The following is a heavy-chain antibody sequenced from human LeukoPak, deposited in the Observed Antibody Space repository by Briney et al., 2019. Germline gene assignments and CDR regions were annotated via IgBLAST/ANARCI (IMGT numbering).Heavy chain of an antibody. D-gene: IGHD6-19*01. Sequence: ASVKVFCKASGYTFTGYYMYWVRQAPGQGLEWMGWINPNSGVTNYAQKFQGGVTMTSDTSISTAYMQLSSLRSDDTAVYYCARGRGGSGLPNWFDPWGGGTLVTVSS. V-gene: IGHV1-2*02. CDR2: INPNSGVT. CDR3: ARGRGGSGLPNWFDP. J-gene: IGHJ5*02. CDR1: GYTFTGYY.